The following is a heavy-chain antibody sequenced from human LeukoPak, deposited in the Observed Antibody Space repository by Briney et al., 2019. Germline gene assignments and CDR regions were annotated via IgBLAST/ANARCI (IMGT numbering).Heavy chain of an antibody. J-gene: IGHJ4*02. CDR3: ARAQRYHQND. Sequence: GGSLRLSCAGSGFIFSDYVISWVRQAPGKGLEWVSASGTGGRTYYADSVKGRFTISRDNSKKTVFLQMNSLRAEDTAVYYCARAQRYHQNDWGQGTLVTVSS. CDR2: SGTGGRT. CDR1: GFIFSDYV. D-gene: IGHD1-14*01. V-gene: IGHV3-23*01.